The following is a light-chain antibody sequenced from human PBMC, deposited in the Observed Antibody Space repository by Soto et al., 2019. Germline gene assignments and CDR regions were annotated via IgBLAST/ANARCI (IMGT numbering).Light chain of an antibody. CDR2: KAC. Sequence: DSKVTKSPSTLSASVGDRDTSACRASQSISSWLAGYQQKPGKAPKLLIYKACSLESGVPSRFSGGGIGTEFSLSISSLQPDDFATYYCQQYNSYPWTFGQGTKVDIK. V-gene: IGKV1-5*03. CDR1: QSISSW. CDR3: QQYNSYPWT. J-gene: IGKJ1*01.